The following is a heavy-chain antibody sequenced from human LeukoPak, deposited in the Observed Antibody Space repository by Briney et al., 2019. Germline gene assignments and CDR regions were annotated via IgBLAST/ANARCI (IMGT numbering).Heavy chain of an antibody. CDR1: GFTFSSYW. D-gene: IGHD6-19*01. Sequence: GGSLRLSCAASGFTFSSYWMSWVRQAPGKGLEWVANIKQDGSEKYYVDSVKGRFTISRDNAKNSLYLQMNSLRAEDTAVYYCARGMAGTFAYFDYWGQGTLVTVSS. J-gene: IGHJ4*02. V-gene: IGHV3-7*03. CDR3: ARGMAGTFAYFDY. CDR2: IKQDGSEK.